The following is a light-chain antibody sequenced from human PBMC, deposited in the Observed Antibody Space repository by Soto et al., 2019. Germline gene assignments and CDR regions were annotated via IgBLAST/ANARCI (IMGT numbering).Light chain of an antibody. CDR3: QHYGGSFT. CDR2: GAS. CDR1: ESVSSVY. V-gene: IGKV3-20*01. J-gene: IGKJ5*01. Sequence: EIVLTQSPGTLSLSPGERATLSCRASESVSSVYLAWYQHKPGQAPRLLIFGASSRATALPERFSGSGSGKDFTLTISRLEHEDVAVYYCQHYGGSFTFGQGTRLEIK.